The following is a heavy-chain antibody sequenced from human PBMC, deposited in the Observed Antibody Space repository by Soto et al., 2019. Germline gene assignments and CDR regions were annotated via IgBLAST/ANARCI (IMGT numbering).Heavy chain of an antibody. V-gene: IGHV3-21*01. CDR3: ARGFGSGSYGKGDY. CDR1: GFTFSSDS. Sequence: GGSLRLSCAASGFTFSSDSMNWVRQAPGKGLEWVSSISSSSSYIYYADSVKGRFTISRDNAKNSLYLQMNSLRAEDTAVYYCARGFGSGSYGKGDYWGQGTLVTVSS. D-gene: IGHD3-10*01. J-gene: IGHJ4*02. CDR2: ISSSSSYI.